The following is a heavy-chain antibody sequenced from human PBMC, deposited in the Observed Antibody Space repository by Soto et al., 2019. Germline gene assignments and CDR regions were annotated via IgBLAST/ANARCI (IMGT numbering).Heavy chain of an antibody. D-gene: IGHD5-12*01. CDR1: GYNFTIYG. CDR3: ARALGYSGYAGMDV. V-gene: IGHV1-18*01. J-gene: IGHJ6*02. Sequence: QVQLVKSGGEVKKPGASVKVSCKASGYNFTIYGINWVRQAPGQGLEWMGWISPDNGNTNYAQKLQGRVTMTTDTSTNTAYMELRSLRSHDTAVYYCARALGYSGYAGMDVWGQGTTVTVSS. CDR2: ISPDNGNT.